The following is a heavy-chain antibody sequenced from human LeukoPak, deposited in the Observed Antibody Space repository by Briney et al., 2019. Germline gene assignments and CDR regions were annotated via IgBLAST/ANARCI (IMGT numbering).Heavy chain of an antibody. Sequence: ASVKVSCKASGYTFTGYYMHWVRQAPGQGLEWMGWINPNSGGTNYAQKFQGRVTMTRDTSISTAYMELSRLRSDDTAVYYCARVMVRGARAPSSYYFDYWGQGTLVTVSS. CDR3: ARVMVRGARAPSSYYFDY. CDR2: INPNSGGT. J-gene: IGHJ4*02. CDR1: GYTFTGYY. V-gene: IGHV1-2*02. D-gene: IGHD3-10*01.